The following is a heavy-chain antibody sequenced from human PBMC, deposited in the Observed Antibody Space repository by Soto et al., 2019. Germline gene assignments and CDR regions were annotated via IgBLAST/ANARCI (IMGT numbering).Heavy chain of an antibody. V-gene: IGHV3-66*04. D-gene: IGHD3-22*01. CDR1: GFTVSSNY. Sequence: EVQLVESGGGLDQPGGSLRLSCAASGFTVSSNYMSWVRQAPGKGLEWVSVIYSGGSTNYADSVKGRFTVSRDNSKNTVYLQMNRLRAEDTAVYYCARPRGIVVIITAHDAFDIWGQGTMVTVSS. CDR2: IYSGGST. J-gene: IGHJ3*02. CDR3: ARPRGIVVIITAHDAFDI.